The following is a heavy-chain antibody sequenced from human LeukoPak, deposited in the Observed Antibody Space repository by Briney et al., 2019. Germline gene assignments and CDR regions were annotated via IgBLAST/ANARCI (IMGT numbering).Heavy chain of an antibody. V-gene: IGHV3-9*01. CDR2: ISWNSGSI. D-gene: IGHD3-22*01. CDR3: AKDNQAYYDSSGAFDY. CDR1: GFTFDDYA. J-gene: IGHJ4*02. Sequence: GGSLRLSCAASGFTFDDYAMHWVRQAPGKGLEWVSGISWNSGSIGYADSVKGRFTISRDNAKNSLYLQMNSLRAEDTALYYCAKDNQAYYDSSGAFDYWGQGTLVPVSS.